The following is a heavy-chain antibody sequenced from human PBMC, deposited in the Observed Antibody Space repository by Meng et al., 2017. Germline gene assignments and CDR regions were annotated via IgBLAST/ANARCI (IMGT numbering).Heavy chain of an antibody. CDR2: IYYSGST. CDR1: GGSISSGGYY. Sequence: VYLQEAGHGLGQPSQPPSLTCPVSGGSISSGGYYWSWIRQHPGKGLEWIGYIYYSGSTYYNPSLKSRVTISVDTSKNQFSLKLSSVTAADTAVYYCARDGPLLFRAFDIWGQGTMVTVSS. CDR3: ARDGPLLFRAFDI. J-gene: IGHJ3*02. D-gene: IGHD2-15*01. V-gene: IGHV4-31*03.